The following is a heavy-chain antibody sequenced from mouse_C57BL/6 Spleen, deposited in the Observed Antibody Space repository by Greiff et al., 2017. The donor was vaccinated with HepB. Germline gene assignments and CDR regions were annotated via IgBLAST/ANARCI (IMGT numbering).Heavy chain of an antibody. V-gene: IGHV1-39*01. CDR3: AREIITTVVEDWYFDV. CDR2: INPNYGTT. CDR1: GYSFTDYN. Sequence: VQLQQSGPELVKPGASVKISCKASGYSFTDYNMNWVKQSNGKSLEWIGVINPNYGTTSYNQKFKGKATLTVDQSSSTAYMQLNSLTSEDSAVYYCAREIITTVVEDWYFDVWGTGTTVTVSS. D-gene: IGHD1-1*01. J-gene: IGHJ1*03.